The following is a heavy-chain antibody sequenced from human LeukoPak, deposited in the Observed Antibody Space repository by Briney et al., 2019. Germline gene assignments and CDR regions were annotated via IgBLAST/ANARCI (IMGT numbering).Heavy chain of an antibody. Sequence: PGGCLRLSCAASGFTFSSYEMNWVRQAPGKGLEWVSYISSSGSNIYYADSVKGRFTISRDNAKNSLYLQMNSLRAEDTAVYYCARSVGDTAMANGMDVWGQGTTVTVSS. CDR2: ISSSGSNI. V-gene: IGHV3-48*03. CDR3: ARSVGDTAMANGMDV. CDR1: GFTFSSYE. D-gene: IGHD5-18*01. J-gene: IGHJ6*02.